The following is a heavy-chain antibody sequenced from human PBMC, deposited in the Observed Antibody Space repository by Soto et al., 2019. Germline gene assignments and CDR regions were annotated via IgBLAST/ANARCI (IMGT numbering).Heavy chain of an antibody. D-gene: IGHD4-4*01. CDR2: IWYDGSNK. CDR1: GFTFSSCG. Sequence: GGSLRLSWAASGFTFSSCGMHWVRQAPGKGLEWVAVIWYDGSNKYYADSVKGRFTISRDNSKNTLYLQMNSLRAEDTAVYYCARVSTRVQYHYYLLAFPSQGTTVTVSS. V-gene: IGHV3-33*01. J-gene: IGHJ6*02. CDR3: ARVSTRVQYHYYLLAF.